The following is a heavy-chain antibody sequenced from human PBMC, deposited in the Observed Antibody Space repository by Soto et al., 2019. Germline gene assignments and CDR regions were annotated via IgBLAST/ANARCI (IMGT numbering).Heavy chain of an antibody. CDR1: GGSISSSSYY. V-gene: IGHV4-39*01. CDR2: IYYSGST. CDR3: ARRGIPYSSSWSFDY. D-gene: IGHD6-13*01. Sequence: SSETLSLTCTVSGGSISSSSYYWGWIRQPPGKGLEWIGSIYYSGSTYYNPSLKSRVTISVDTSKNQFSLKLSSVTAADTAVYYCARRGIPYSSSWSFDYWGQGTLVTAPQ. J-gene: IGHJ4*02.